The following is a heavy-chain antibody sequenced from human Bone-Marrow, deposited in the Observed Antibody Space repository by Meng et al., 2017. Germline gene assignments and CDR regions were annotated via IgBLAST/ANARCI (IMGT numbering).Heavy chain of an antibody. J-gene: IGHJ4*02. Sequence: QVRRVGAGGGVAQPGRSLTPSCASSGFTFSSYAMHWVRQAPGKGLEWVAVISYDGSNKYYADSVKGRFTISRDNSKNTLYLQMNSLRAEDTAVYYCARDSRGYSYGLYYFDYWGQGTLVTVSS. CDR3: ARDSRGYSYGLYYFDY. D-gene: IGHD5-18*01. V-gene: IGHV3-30*01. CDR2: ISYDGSNK. CDR1: GFTFSSYA.